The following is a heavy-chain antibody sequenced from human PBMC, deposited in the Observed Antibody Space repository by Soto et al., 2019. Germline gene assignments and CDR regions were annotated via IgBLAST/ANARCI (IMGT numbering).Heavy chain of an antibody. CDR1: GYTFTSDG. CDR2: ISAYNGNT. D-gene: IGHD3-22*01. CDR3: ARTKVHYDRSGYDFDYFAF. J-gene: IGHJ4*02. Sequence: QVQLVQSGAAVKKPGASVKVSCMAFGYTFTSDGISWVRQAPGQGLEWMGLISAYNGNTNYAQKFQGRVTMTTATSTSTAYMELRSLISDDTAVYYCARTKVHYDRSGYDFDYFAFWGQVTLVTVSS. V-gene: IGHV1-18*01.